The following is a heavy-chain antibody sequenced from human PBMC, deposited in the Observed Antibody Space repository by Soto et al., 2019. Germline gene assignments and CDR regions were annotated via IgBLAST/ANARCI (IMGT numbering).Heavy chain of an antibody. CDR2: IIPIFGTA. D-gene: IGHD3-3*01. J-gene: IGHJ6*02. Sequence: SVKVSCKASGGTFSSYAISWVRQAPGQGLEWMGGIIPIFGTANYAQKFQGRVTITADESTSTAYMELSSLRSEDTAVYYCASGDYDFWSGPGGGMDVWCQGPTVTVSS. V-gene: IGHV1-69*13. CDR3: ASGDYDFWSGPGGGMDV. CDR1: GGTFSSYA.